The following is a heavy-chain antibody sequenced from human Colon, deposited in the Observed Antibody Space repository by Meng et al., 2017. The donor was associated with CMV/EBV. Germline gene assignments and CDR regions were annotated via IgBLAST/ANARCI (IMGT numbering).Heavy chain of an antibody. CDR3: ARGRPNWSGVLDY. V-gene: IGHV1-18*01. CDR2: ISGSTGYT. D-gene: IGHD1-1*01. Sequence: QVQLGESGAEGRVPGASVLVSCRSSGYTFTSYGINWVRQAPGQGLEWMGWISGSTGYTNRAQKFQGRVTMTTDTSTSTAYLALTSLTSNDTAVYYCARGRPNWSGVLDYWGQGTLVTVSS. CDR1: GYTFTSYG. J-gene: IGHJ4*02.